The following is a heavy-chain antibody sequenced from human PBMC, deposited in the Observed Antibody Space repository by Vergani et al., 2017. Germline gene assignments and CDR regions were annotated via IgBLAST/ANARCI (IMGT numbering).Heavy chain of an antibody. V-gene: IGHV4-38-2*02. CDR1: GYSISSGYY. CDR2: IYHSGST. D-gene: IGHD2-2*01. CDR3: ARDSAAGHDAFDI. J-gene: IGHJ3*02. Sequence: QVQLQESGPGLVKSSETLSLTCTVSGYSISSGYYWGWIRQPPGKGLEWIGSIYHSGSTYYNPSLKSRVTISVDTSKNQFSLKLSSVTAADTAVYYCARDSAAGHDAFDIWGQGTMVTVSS.